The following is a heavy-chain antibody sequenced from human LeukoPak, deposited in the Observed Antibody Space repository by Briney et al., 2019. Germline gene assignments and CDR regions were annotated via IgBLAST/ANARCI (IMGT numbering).Heavy chain of an antibody. V-gene: IGHV3-7*01. D-gene: IGHD3-9*01. CDR3: ARSPSGVLRYFDWPFDY. CDR2: IKQDGTEK. J-gene: IGHJ4*02. CDR1: GFTFSSYR. Sequence: GGSLRLSCAASGFTFSSYRMSWVRQTPGKGLEWVASIKQDGTEKYYVDSVRGRITISRDNAKNSLYLQMNSLRAEDTAVYYCARSPSGVLRYFDWPFDYWGQGTLVTVSS.